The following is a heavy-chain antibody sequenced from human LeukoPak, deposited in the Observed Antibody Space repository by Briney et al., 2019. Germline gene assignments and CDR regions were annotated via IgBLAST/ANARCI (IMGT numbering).Heavy chain of an antibody. J-gene: IGHJ4*02. CDR1: GFTVSSKY. V-gene: IGHV3-53*01. CDR3: ARVVVAALDY. CDR2: IYSGGST. D-gene: IGHD2-15*01. Sequence: GSLRLSCAAPGFTVSSKYMSWVRPAPGKGLEWVSVIYSGGSTYYADSVKGRFTISRDNSKNTLYLQMNSLRAEDTAVYYCARVVVAALDYWGQGTLVTVSS.